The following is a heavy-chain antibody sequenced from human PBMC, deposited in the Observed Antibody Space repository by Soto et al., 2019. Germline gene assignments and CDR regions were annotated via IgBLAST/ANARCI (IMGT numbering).Heavy chain of an antibody. J-gene: IGHJ6*02. CDR3: AGRKIAPPTRGAASARGGMDV. CDR2: IWNDGNGY. Sequence: QVQLVESGGGVVQPGRSLRLSCAASGFNSNNYGMHWVRQAPGKGLEWVAVIWNDGNGYYYANSVKGRFTISRDNSKNTLYRQMSSLRAEDTAVYYCAGRKIAPPTRGAASARGGMDVWGQGTTVTVSS. D-gene: IGHD6-13*01. V-gene: IGHV3-33*01. CDR1: GFNSNNYG.